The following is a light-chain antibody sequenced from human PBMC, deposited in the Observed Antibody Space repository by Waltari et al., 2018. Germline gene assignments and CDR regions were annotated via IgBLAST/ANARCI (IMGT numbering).Light chain of an antibody. V-gene: IGKV3-20*01. J-gene: IGKJ2*01. CDR1: QNVAHNF. Sequence: EAVLTQSPGNLSLAPGERAPLSCRASQNVAHNFLAWYQQRPGQAPRLLIFAAFHRVTGIPDRFSGSGSGTDFTLTISRLEPEDFGVYYCQQYGSSLLFGQGTKLEVK. CDR3: QQYGSSLL. CDR2: AAF.